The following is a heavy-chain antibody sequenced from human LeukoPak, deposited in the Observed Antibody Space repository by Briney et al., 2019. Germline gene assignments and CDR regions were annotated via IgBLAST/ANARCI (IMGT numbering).Heavy chain of an antibody. J-gene: IGHJ4*02. CDR2: ISSSGSTI. V-gene: IGHV3-48*03. D-gene: IGHD6-19*01. CDR1: GFTFSSYE. CDR3: ARGLAVAADPPPPNPDY. Sequence: GGSLRLSCAASGFTFSSYEMNWVRQAPGKGLEWVSYISSSGSTIYYADSVKGRFTISRDNAKNSLYLQMNSLRAEDTAVYYCARGLAVAADPPPPNPDYWGQGTLVTVSS.